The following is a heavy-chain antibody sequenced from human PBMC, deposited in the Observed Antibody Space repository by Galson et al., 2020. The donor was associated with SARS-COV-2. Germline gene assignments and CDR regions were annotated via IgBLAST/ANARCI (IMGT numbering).Heavy chain of an antibody. V-gene: IGHV1-18*04. CDR3: ARATYYDILTGYPSRFLPDY. CDR2: ISAYNGNT. J-gene: IGHJ4*02. Sequence: ASVKVSCKASGYTFTSYGISWVRQAPGQGLEWMGWISAYNGNTNYAQKLQGRVTMTTDTSTSTAYMELRSLRSDDTAVYYCARATYYDILTGYPSRFLPDYWGQGTLVTVSS. CDR1: GYTFTSYG. D-gene: IGHD3-9*01.